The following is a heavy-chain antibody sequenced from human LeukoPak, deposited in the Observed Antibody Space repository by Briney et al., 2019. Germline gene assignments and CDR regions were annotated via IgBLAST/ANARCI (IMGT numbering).Heavy chain of an antibody. CDR3: ARGPGYDFWSGYYTDYYFDY. V-gene: IGHV4-61*02. J-gene: IGHJ4*02. CDR1: GGSISSAGYY. Sequence: SETLSLTCTVSGGSISSAGYYWSWIRQPAGKGLEWIGRIYTSGSTNYNPSLKSRVTMSVDTSKNQFSLKLSSVTAADTAVYYCARGPGYDFWSGYYTDYYFDYWGQGTLVTVSS. D-gene: IGHD3-3*01. CDR2: IYTSGST.